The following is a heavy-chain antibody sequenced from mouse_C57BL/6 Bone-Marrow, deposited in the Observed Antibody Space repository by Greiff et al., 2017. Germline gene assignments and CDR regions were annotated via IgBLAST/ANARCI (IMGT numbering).Heavy chain of an antibody. CDR1: GYAFTNYL. CDR2: INPGSGGT. V-gene: IGHV1-54*01. CDR3: ARSSIYYDYDVDY. J-gene: IGHJ2*01. D-gene: IGHD2-4*01. Sequence: VKLMESGAELVRPGTSVKVSCKASGYAFTNYLIEWVKQRPGQGLEWIGVINPGSGGTNYNEKFKGKATMTADKSSSTAYMQLSSLTSEDSAGYFCARSSIYYDYDVDYWGQGTTLTVSS.